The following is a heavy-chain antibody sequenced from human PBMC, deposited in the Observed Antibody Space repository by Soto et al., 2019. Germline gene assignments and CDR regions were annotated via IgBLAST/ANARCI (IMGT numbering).Heavy chain of an antibody. CDR1: GFTVSRNY. J-gene: IGHJ3*02. Sequence: EVLLVESGGGLTQPGGSLRLSCAVSGFTVSRNYMSWVRQAPGEGLEWVSVLYIDGTTYYADSLEGRFTISRDNSKNTLYLQMNSLRAEDTAVYYCARETVTTGGGAFDIWGQGTMVTVSS. CDR2: LYIDGTT. D-gene: IGHD4-17*01. CDR3: ARETVTTGGGAFDI. V-gene: IGHV3-53*01.